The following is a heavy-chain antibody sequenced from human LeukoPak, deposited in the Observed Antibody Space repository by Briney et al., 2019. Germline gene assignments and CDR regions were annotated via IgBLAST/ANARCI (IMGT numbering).Heavy chain of an antibody. CDR1: GSTFSSYS. CDR2: ISGGGENT. CDR3: ARRIATRPWSPPFDY. J-gene: IGHJ4*02. Sequence: GGSLRLSCVASGSTFSSYSMTWVRQAPGKGLEWVSAISGGGENTYYADSVKGRFIISRDNSKNTLYLQMHSLRAEDTAVYYCARRIATRPWSPPFDYRGQGTLVTVSS. D-gene: IGHD6-6*01. V-gene: IGHV3-23*01.